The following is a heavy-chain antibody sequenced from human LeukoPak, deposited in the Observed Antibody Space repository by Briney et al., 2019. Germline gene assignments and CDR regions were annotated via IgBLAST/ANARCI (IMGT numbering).Heavy chain of an antibody. Sequence: ASVKVSCKASGYTFTGYYMHWVRQAPGQGLEWMGIINPSGDFRSYAQKFQGRVTVTRDMSTRTVYMELSDLEPEDTAVYYCARDYSGEWEQPTGWWFDPWGQGTLVIVSS. CDR3: ARDYSGEWEQPTGWWFDP. D-gene: IGHD1/OR15-1a*01. V-gene: IGHV1-46*01. CDR2: INPSGDFR. J-gene: IGHJ5*02. CDR1: GYTFTGYY.